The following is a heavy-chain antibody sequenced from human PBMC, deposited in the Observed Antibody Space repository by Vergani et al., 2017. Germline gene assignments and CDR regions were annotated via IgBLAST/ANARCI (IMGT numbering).Heavy chain of an antibody. CDR3: AGEERRGYSYGLANYFDY. Sequence: QVQLQQWGAGLLKPSETLSLTCAVYGGSFSGYYWSWIRQPPGKGLEWIGEINHSGSTNYNPSLKSRVTISVDTSKNQFSLKLMSVTAADTAVYYCAGEERRGYSYGLANYFDYWGQGTLVTVSS. CDR2: INHSGST. CDR1: GGSFSGYY. V-gene: IGHV4-34*01. J-gene: IGHJ4*02. D-gene: IGHD5-18*01.